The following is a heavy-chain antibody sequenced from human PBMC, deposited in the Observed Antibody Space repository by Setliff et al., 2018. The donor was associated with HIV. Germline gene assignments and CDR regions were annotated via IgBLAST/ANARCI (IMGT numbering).Heavy chain of an antibody. D-gene: IGHD3-10*01. J-gene: IGHJ4*02. CDR2: IFRAGNA. CDR1: GGSINSGAYL. CDR3: ALMLRGIPF. Sequence: SETLSLTCTVSGGSINSGAYLWAWIRQPAGKGLEWIGRIFRAGNATYNPSLKSRAILSVDTSQNQFSLQLKHVTAADTAIYYCALMLRGIPFWGRGTLVTVSS. V-gene: IGHV4-61*02.